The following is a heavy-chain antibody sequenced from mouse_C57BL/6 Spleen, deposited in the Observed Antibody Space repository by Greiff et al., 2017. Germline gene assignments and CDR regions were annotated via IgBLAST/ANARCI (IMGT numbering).Heavy chain of an antibody. CDR1: GYTFTSYG. D-gene: IGHD2-10*02. Sequence: VHLVESGAELARPGASVKLSCKASGYTFTSYGISWVKQRTGQGLEWIGEIYPRSGNTYYNEKFKGKATLTADKSSSTAYMELRSLTSEDSAVYFCARGSYGSPYFDYWGQGTTLTVSS. CDR3: ARGSYGSPYFDY. CDR2: IYPRSGNT. J-gene: IGHJ2*01. V-gene: IGHV1-81*01.